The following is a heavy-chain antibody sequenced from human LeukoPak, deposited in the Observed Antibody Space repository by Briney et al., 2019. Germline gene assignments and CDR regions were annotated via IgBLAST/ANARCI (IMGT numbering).Heavy chain of an antibody. J-gene: IGHJ4*02. D-gene: IGHD2-8*02. CDR2: IIPIFGTA. CDR1: GGTFSSYA. Sequence: GASVKVSCKASGGTFSSYAISWVRQAPGQGLEWMGGIIPIFGTANYAQKFQGRVTITTDESTSTTYMELSSLRSEDTAVYYCARAVDYLLVIWGQGTLVTVSS. CDR3: ARAVDYLLVI. V-gene: IGHV1-69*05.